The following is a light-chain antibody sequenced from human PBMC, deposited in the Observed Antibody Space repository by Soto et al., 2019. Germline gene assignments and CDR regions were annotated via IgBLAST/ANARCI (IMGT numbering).Light chain of an antibody. CDR2: GNS. V-gene: IGLV1-40*01. Sequence: SALTQPPSVSGAPGQRVTISCTGSSSNIGAGYDVHWYQQLPGTAPKLLIYGNSNRPSGVPDRFSGSKSGTSASLAITGLQAEDEADYYCKSYDSSLSGWAFRTGTKVT. CDR1: SSNIGAGYD. CDR3: KSYDSSLSGWA. J-gene: IGLJ1*01.